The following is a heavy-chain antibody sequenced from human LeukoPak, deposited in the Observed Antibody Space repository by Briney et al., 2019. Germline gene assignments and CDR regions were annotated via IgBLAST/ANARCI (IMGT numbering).Heavy chain of an antibody. D-gene: IGHD6-13*01. J-gene: IGHJ4*02. Sequence: SETLSLTCTVSGGSISSYYWSWIRQPPGKGLEWIGYIYYSGSTNYNPSLKSRVTISVDTSKNQFSLKLSSVTAADTAVYYCARHSLGEAAADTWGQGTLVTVSS. CDR2: IYYSGST. V-gene: IGHV4-59*08. CDR3: ARHSLGEAAADT. CDR1: GGSISSYY.